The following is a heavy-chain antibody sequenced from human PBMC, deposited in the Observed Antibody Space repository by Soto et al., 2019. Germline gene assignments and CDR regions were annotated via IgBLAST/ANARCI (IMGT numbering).Heavy chain of an antibody. CDR2: IKQDGSEK. CDR1: KFIDLGCC. Sequence: SKFIDLGCCSILDHKTPGKGLEWAANIKQDGSEKDYVDSVKGRFNISRDNAKNSLYLQMNSLRAEDTAVYYYAREMTTVPFALDVWGQGTTVTVSS. D-gene: IGHD4-4*01. V-gene: IGHV3-7*01. J-gene: IGHJ6*02. CDR3: AREMTTVPFALDV.